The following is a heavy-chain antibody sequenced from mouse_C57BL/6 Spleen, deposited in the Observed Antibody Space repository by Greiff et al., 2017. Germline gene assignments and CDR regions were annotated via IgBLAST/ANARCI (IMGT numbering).Heavy chain of an antibody. D-gene: IGHD1-1*01. V-gene: IGHV5-4*03. CDR2: ISDGGSYT. J-gene: IGHJ4*01. CDR1: GFTFSSYA. CDR3: ARGLITTGAMDY. Sequence: DVMLVESGGGLVKPGGSLKLSCAASGFTFSSYAMSWVRQTPEKRLEWVATISDGGSYTYYPDNVKGRFTISRDNAKNNLYLQMSHLKSEDTAMYYCARGLITTGAMDYWGQGTSVTVSS.